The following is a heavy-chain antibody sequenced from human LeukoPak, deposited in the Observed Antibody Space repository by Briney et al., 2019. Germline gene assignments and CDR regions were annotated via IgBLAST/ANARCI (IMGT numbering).Heavy chain of an antibody. Sequence: PSETLSLTCTVPGDSISSYYWSWIRQPPGKGLEWIGYIHYSGSTNYNPSLKSRVTISVDTSKNQFSLILSSVTTADTAVYYCAREVVAAAGTVDYWGQGTLVTVSS. CDR3: AREVVAAAGTVDY. CDR2: IHYSGST. CDR1: GDSISSYY. V-gene: IGHV4-59*01. D-gene: IGHD6-13*01. J-gene: IGHJ4*02.